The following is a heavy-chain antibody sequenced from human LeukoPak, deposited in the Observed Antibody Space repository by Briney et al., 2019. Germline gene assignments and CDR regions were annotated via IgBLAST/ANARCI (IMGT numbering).Heavy chain of an antibody. CDR1: GFTFSSYW. D-gene: IGHD3-22*01. CDR2: IKQDGSEK. V-gene: IGHV3-7*01. Sequence: GGSLRLSCAASGFTFSSYWMSWVRQAPGKGLEWVANIKQDGSEKYYVDSVKGRFTISRDNAKNSLYLQMNSLRAEDTAVYYCATEDYYDSSGYYFDYWGQGTLVTASS. J-gene: IGHJ4*02. CDR3: ATEDYYDSSGYYFDY.